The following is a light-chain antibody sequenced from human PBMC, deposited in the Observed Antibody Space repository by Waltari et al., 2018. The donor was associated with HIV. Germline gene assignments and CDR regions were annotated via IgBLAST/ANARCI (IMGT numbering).Light chain of an antibody. CDR2: EVS. CDR1: SSDIGAYNY. CDR3: TSYGGSNNVL. Sequence: QSALTQPPSASGSPGQSVTISCTGTSSDIGAYNYVSWYQQHPGKAPKLIISEVSKRPSGVPDRFSGSKSGNTASLTVSGLQAEDEADYYCTSYGGSNNVLFGGGTKLTVL. J-gene: IGLJ2*01. V-gene: IGLV2-8*01.